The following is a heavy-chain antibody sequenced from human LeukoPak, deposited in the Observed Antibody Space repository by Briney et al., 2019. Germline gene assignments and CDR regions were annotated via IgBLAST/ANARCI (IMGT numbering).Heavy chain of an antibody. J-gene: IGHJ4*02. V-gene: IGHV4-34*01. CDR1: GGSFSGYY. CDR3: ARGGRSSGWYKYYFDY. D-gene: IGHD6-19*01. Sequence: SETLSLTCAVYGGSFSGYYWSWIRQPPGKGLEWIGEINHSGSTNYNPSLKSRVTISVDTSKNQFSLKLSSVTAADTAVYYCARGGRSSGWYKYYFDYWGQGILVTVSS. CDR2: INHSGST.